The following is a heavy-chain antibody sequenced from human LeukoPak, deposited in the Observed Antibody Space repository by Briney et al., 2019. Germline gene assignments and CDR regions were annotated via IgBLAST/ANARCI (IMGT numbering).Heavy chain of an antibody. CDR1: GFTFSSYA. J-gene: IGHJ3*02. V-gene: IGHV3-23*01. Sequence: GASLRLSCAASGFTFSSYAMSWVRQAPGKGLEWVSAISGRGGSTYYADSVKGRFTISRDNSKNTLYLQMNSLRAEDTAVYYCAKDHGYCSGGSCSNDAFDIWGQGTMVTVSS. D-gene: IGHD2-15*01. CDR3: AKDHGYCSGGSCSNDAFDI. CDR2: ISGRGGST.